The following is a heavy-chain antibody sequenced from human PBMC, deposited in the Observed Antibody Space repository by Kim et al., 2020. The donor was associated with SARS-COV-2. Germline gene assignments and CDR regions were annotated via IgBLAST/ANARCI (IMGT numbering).Heavy chain of an antibody. CDR2: ISWNSGSI. V-gene: IGHV3-9*01. J-gene: IGHJ5*02. Sequence: GGSLRLSCAASGFTFDDYAMHWVRQAPGKGLEWVSGISWNSGSICYADSVKGRFTISRDNAKNSLYLQMNSLRAEDTALYYCAKDIRGRGGFAWFDPWGQGTLVTVSS. D-gene: IGHD3-16*01. CDR3: AKDIRGRGGFAWFDP. CDR1: GFTFDDYA.